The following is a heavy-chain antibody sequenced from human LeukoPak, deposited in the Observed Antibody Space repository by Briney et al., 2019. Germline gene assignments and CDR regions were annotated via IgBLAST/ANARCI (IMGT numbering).Heavy chain of an antibody. CDR1: GFSFNTYS. CDR3: ARDLLGSCSGDSCYGFDY. D-gene: IGHD2-15*01. V-gene: IGHV3-21*01. J-gene: IGHJ4*02. CDR2: ISSTGTYI. Sequence: GGSLTLSCAASGFSFNTYSMNWVRQAPGKGLGWVSFISSTGTYIYYADSLKGRFTISRDNTKNSLYLQMNSLRAEDTAVYYCARDLLGSCSGDSCYGFDYWGQGTLVTVSS.